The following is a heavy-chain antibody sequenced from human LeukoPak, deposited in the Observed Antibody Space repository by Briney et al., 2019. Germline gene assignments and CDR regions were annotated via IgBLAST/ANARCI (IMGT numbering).Heavy chain of an antibody. CDR1: GGTFSSYT. Sequence: SVKVSCKASGGTFSSYTIRWLRQAPGQGLEWMGRIIPILGIANYAQKFQGRVTITADKSTSTAYMELSSLRSEDTAVYYCARATGAASSLYMDVWGKGTTVTVSS. CDR2: IIPILGIA. CDR3: ARATGAASSLYMDV. V-gene: IGHV1-69*02. D-gene: IGHD1-14*01. J-gene: IGHJ6*03.